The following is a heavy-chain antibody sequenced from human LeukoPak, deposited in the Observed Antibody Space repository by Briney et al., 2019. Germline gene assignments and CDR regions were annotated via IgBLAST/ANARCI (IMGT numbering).Heavy chain of an antibody. D-gene: IGHD2-21*02. CDR2: IYHSGST. J-gene: IGHJ5*02. CDR3: ARAPGGDEDWLDP. CDR1: GGSISSYY. Sequence: SETLPLTCTVSGGSISSYYWSWIRQPPGKELEWIGSIYHSGSTYYNPSLKSRVTISVDTSKNQFSLKLRSVTAADTAVYYCARAPGGDEDWLDPWGQGTLVTVSS. V-gene: IGHV4-59*08.